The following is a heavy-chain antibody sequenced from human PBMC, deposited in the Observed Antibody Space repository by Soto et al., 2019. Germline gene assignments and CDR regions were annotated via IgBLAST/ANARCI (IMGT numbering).Heavy chain of an antibody. CDR3: ASLAARLLDY. V-gene: IGHV4-31*03. J-gene: IGHJ4*02. CDR2: IYYSGST. CDR1: GGSVSSGGYY. D-gene: IGHD6-6*01. Sequence: SETLSLTCTVSGGSVSSGGYYWSWIRQHPRKGLEWIGYIYYSGSTYYNPSLKSRVTISVDTSKNQFSLKLSSVTAADTAVYYCASLAARLLDYWGQGTLVTVSS.